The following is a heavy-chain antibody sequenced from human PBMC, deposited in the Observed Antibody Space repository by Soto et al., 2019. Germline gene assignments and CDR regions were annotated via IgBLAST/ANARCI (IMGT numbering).Heavy chain of an antibody. CDR1: GGSISSYY. CDR2: IYYSGST. J-gene: IGHJ5*02. V-gene: IGHV4-59*01. Sequence: SETLSLTCTVSGGSISSYYWSWIRQPPGKGLEWIGYIYYSGSTNYNPSLKSRVTISVDTSKNQFSLKLSSVTAADTAVYYCAREAVTTWGNWFDPWGQGTLVTVSS. CDR3: AREAVTTWGNWFDP. D-gene: IGHD4-17*01.